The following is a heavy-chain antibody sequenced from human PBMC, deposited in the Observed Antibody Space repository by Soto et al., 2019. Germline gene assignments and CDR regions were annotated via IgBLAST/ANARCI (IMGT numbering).Heavy chain of an antibody. J-gene: IGHJ5*02. CDR1: GCSISSGDYC. V-gene: IGHV4-30-4*01. Sequence: PSETLSLTCTFSGCSISSGDYCWSWIRQPPGKGLEWIGYIYYSGSTYYNPSLKSRVTISVDTSKNQFSLKLSSVTAADTAVYYCARERPDGAGLDPWGQGTLVTVSS. CDR3: ARERPDGAGLDP. CDR2: IYYSGST. D-gene: IGHD6-6*01.